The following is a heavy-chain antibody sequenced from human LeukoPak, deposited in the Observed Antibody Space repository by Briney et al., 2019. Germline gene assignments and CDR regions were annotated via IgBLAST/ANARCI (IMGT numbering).Heavy chain of an antibody. CDR2: IRYDGYNQ. J-gene: IGHJ4*02. V-gene: IGHV3-30*02. D-gene: IGHD4-23*01. CDR1: GFSFSSYD. Sequence: GGSLRLSCAASGFSFSSYDMHWVRQAPGKGLEWVAFIRYDGYNQNYADSVKGRFTISRDNSKNTLYLHMNSLRAEDTVVYFCTNVYGGHSGSIYWGQGTLVPVSS. CDR3: TNVYGGHSGSIY.